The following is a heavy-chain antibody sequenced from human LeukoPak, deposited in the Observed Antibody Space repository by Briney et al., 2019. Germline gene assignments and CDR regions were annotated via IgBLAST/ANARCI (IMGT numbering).Heavy chain of an antibody. CDR3: ARVPHLKYCSGGSCYGYMDV. J-gene: IGHJ6*02. D-gene: IGHD2-15*01. CDR2: MNPNSGNT. CDR1: GYTFTSYD. V-gene: IGHV1-8*01. Sequence: ASVKVSCKASGYTFTSYDINWVRQATGQGLEWMGWMNPNSGNTSYAQKFQGRVTMTRNTSISTAYMELSSLRSEDTAVYYCARVPHLKYCSGGSCYGYMDVWGQGTTVTVSS.